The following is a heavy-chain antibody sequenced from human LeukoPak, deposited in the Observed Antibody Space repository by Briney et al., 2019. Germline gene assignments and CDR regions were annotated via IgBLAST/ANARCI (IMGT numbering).Heavy chain of an antibody. Sequence: SQTLSLTCTVSGGSISSGSYYWSWIRQPAGKGLEWIGRIYTSGSTNYNPSLKSRVTISVDTSKNQFSLKLSSVTAADTAVYYCASLGARDYWGQGTLVTVSS. CDR2: IYTSGST. D-gene: IGHD3-16*01. CDR1: GGSISSGSYY. V-gene: IGHV4-61*02. CDR3: ASLGARDY. J-gene: IGHJ4*02.